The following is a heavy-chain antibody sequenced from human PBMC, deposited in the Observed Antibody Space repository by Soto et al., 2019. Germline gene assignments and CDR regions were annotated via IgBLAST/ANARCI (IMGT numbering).Heavy chain of an antibody. V-gene: IGHV4-59*01. CDR2: IYYSGST. Sequence: SETLSLTCTVSGGSISSYYWSWIRQPPGKGLEWIGYIYYSGSTNYNPSLKSRVTISVDTSKNQFSLKLSSVTAADTAVYYCARAMRAAANWFDPWGQGTLVTVSS. D-gene: IGHD6-13*01. CDR1: GGSISSYY. J-gene: IGHJ5*02. CDR3: ARAMRAAANWFDP.